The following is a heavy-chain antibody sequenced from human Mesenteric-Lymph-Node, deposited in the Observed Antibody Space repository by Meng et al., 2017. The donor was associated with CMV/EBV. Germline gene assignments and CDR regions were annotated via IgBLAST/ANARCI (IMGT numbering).Heavy chain of an antibody. V-gene: IGHV4-39*01. CDR2: IYYSGSTY. Sequence: QLQLQESGPGLVKPSETLSLTCPVSGGSISSSSYYWGWIRQPPGKGLEWIGYIYYSGSTYYYNPSLKTRVTISVDTSKNQFSLKLSSVTAADTAVYYCVRHSALLVTNFDYWGQGTLVTVSS. D-gene: IGHD5-18*01. J-gene: IGHJ4*02. CDR1: GGSISSSSYY. CDR3: VRHSALLVTNFDY.